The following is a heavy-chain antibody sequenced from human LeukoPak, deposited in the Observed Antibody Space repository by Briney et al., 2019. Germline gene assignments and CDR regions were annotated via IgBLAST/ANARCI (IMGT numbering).Heavy chain of an antibody. V-gene: IGHV3-15*01. D-gene: IGHD3-16*01. J-gene: IGHJ3*02. Sequence: GGSLRLSCAASGFTFSNAWMSWVRQAPGKGLEWVGRVKTKTDGGTTDYAAPVKGRFTISRDDSKTTLSLQMNSLKTEDTAVYYCTNYDSSDAFDIWGQGTMVTVSS. CDR2: VKTKTDGGTT. CDR1: GFTFSNAW. CDR3: TNYDSSDAFDI.